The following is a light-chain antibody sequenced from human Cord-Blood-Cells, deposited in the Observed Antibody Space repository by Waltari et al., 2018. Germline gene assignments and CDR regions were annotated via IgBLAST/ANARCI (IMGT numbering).Light chain of an antibody. CDR3: SSYAGSNKRV. J-gene: IGLJ3*02. CDR2: EVS. Sequence: QSALTRPPSASGSPGQSVTISCTGTSSDVGGYNYVSWYQQHPGKAPKLMIYEVSKRPSGVPDRFSGSKSGNTASLTVSGLQAEDEADYYCSSYAGSNKRVFGGGTKLTVL. CDR1: SSDVGGYNY. V-gene: IGLV2-8*01.